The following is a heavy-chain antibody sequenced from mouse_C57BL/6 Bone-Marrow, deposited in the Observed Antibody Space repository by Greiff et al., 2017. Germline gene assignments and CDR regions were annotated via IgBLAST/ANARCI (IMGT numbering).Heavy chain of an antibody. V-gene: IGHV14-4*01. D-gene: IGHD1-1*01. CDR3: TTGGDGSRTFAY. CDR2: IDPENGDT. CDR1: GFNIKDDY. Sequence: EVQLQQPGAELVRPGASVKLSCTASGFNIKDDYMHWVKQRPEQGLEWIGWIDPENGDTEYASKFQGKATITADTSSTTAYLQLSSLTSEDPAVYYYTTGGDGSRTFAYWGQGTLVTVSA. J-gene: IGHJ3*01.